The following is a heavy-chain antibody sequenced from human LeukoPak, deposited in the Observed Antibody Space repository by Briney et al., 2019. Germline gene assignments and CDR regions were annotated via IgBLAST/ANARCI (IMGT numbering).Heavy chain of an antibody. Sequence: GGSLRLSCAASGFTFDDYGMSWARQAPGKGLEWVSVLYSDGRTYYADSVKGRFTISRDTSKNTLYLQVNSLRAEDTAVYYCARGGGYYPIDYWGQGTLVTVSS. CDR1: GFTFDDYG. D-gene: IGHD2-15*01. V-gene: IGHV3-53*01. CDR2: LYSDGRT. CDR3: ARGGGYYPIDY. J-gene: IGHJ4*02.